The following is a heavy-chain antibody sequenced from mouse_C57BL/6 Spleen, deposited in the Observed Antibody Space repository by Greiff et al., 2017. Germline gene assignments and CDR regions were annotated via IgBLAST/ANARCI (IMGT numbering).Heavy chain of an antibody. CDR1: GFTFSGYG. CDR3: ATYYGSRYWYFEV. Sequence: DVMLVESGGGLVKPGGSLKLSCAASGFTFSGYGMHWVRQAPEKGLEWVAYISSGSSTIYYADTVKGRFTISRANAKNTLFLQMTSLRSEDTAMYYCATYYGSRYWYFEVWGTGTTVTVAS. J-gene: IGHJ1*03. V-gene: IGHV5-17*01. D-gene: IGHD1-1*01. CDR2: ISSGSSTI.